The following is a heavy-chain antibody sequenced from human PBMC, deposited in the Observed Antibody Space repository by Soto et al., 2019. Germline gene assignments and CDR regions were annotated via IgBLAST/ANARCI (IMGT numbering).Heavy chain of an antibody. J-gene: IGHJ6*02. CDR2: IIPIFATA. D-gene: IGHD1-26*01. Sequence: SVKVSCKASGGTFRSYAISWVRQAPGRGLEWMGGIIPIFATANYAQKFQGRVTITADESTSTAYMELSSLRSEDTAVYYCARADLSGTYSNYYYGLDVWGQGTTVTVSS. V-gene: IGHV1-69*13. CDR1: GGTFRSYA. CDR3: ARADLSGTYSNYYYGLDV.